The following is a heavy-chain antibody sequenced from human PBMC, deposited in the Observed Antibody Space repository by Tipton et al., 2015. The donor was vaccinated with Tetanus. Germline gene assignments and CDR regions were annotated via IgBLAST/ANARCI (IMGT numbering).Heavy chain of an antibody. D-gene: IGHD5-12*01. CDR2: IYYTALP. CDR1: GASINAGGYL. Sequence: TLSLTCSVSGASINAGGYLLTWVRHRPGEGLEWIGNIYYTALPSYTPSLSSRVTISVDSSKNHFSLNLTSVTAADTAVYYCVRGRGFGAYSYAFEYWGQGALVTVSS. V-gene: IGHV4-31*03. J-gene: IGHJ4*02. CDR3: VRGRGFGAYSYAFEY.